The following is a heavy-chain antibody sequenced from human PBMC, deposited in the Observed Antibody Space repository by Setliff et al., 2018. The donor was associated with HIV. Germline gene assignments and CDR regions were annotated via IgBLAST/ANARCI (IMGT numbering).Heavy chain of an antibody. CDR2: MSSSGSTI. CDR3: AKVPTRIQPRYFDY. D-gene: IGHD5-18*01. CDR1: GFTSSDYY. J-gene: IGHJ4*02. V-gene: IGHV3-11*01. Sequence: AGSLTLSCAASGFTSSDYYMSWISQAPGKGLEWVSSMSSSGSTIYYADSVKGRFTISRDNAKNSLYLQMNSLRADDTAVYYCAKVPTRIQPRYFDYWGQGTLVTVSS.